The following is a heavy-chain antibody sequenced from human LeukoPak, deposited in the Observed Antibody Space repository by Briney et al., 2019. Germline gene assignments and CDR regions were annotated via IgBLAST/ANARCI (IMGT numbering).Heavy chain of an antibody. J-gene: IGHJ4*02. V-gene: IGHV4-34*01. CDR2: INHSGST. CDR3: ARENTVNYFDY. Sequence: SETLSLTCAVYGGSFSGYYWSWIRQPPGKGLEWIGEINHSGSTNYNPSLKSRVTISVDTSKNQFSLKLSSVTAADTVVYYCARENTVNYFDYWGQGTLVTVSS. CDR1: GGSFSGYY. D-gene: IGHD4-17*01.